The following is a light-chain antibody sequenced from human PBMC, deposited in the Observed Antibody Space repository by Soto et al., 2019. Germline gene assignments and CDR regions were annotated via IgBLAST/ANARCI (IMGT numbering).Light chain of an antibody. Sequence: EIVLTQSPATLSLSPGERVTLSCRASQSVSSYLAWYQQKPGQAPRLLISEASNRATGIAARFSGSGSGTDFTLTISSLEPEDFAVYYCQQRYDSWTFGQGTKVEIK. CDR1: QSVSSY. CDR3: QQRYDSWT. J-gene: IGKJ1*01. CDR2: EAS. V-gene: IGKV3-11*01.